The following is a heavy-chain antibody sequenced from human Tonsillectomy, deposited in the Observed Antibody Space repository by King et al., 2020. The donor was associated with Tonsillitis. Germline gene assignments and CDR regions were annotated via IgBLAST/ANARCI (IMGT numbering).Heavy chain of an antibody. CDR1: GYTFTDYF. D-gene: IGHD6-19*01. V-gene: IGHV1-2*04. J-gene: IGHJ3*02. CDR3: AADPPGWGAFDI. CDR2: ISPDNGRT. Sequence: VQLVESGAEMKKPGASVKVSCKASGYTFTDYFIHWVRQAPGQGLEWMGWISPDNGRTNYAPKFRGWVTMTRDTSITTAYLELTRLTSDDTAVYYCAADPPGWGAFDIWGQGTMVTVSS.